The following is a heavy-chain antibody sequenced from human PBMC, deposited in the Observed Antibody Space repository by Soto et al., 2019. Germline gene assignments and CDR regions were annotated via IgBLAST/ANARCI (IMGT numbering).Heavy chain of an antibody. D-gene: IGHD4-17*01. Sequence: GASGKVSCKVSGYTLTEFSMHWVRQAPGKGLEWMGGFDPEDGETIYAQKFQGRVTMTEDTSTDTAYMELSSLRSEDTAVYYCATGPTDDAFDIWGQGTMVTVSS. V-gene: IGHV1-24*01. CDR2: FDPEDGET. CDR1: GYTLTEFS. CDR3: ATGPTDDAFDI. J-gene: IGHJ3*02.